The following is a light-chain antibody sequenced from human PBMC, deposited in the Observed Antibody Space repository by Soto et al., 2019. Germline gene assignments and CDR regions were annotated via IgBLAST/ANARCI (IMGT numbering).Light chain of an antibody. J-gene: IGKJ5*01. Sequence: ELVLTQPPATLSLSPGESAPLSCRASQSVGSNLAWYQKQPGQAPRLLIYGASTRATGIPARFSGSGSGTEFTLTISSLQSEDFAVYYCQQYNNWLSITFGQGTRLEIK. CDR2: GAS. CDR3: QQYNNWLSIT. V-gene: IGKV3-15*01. CDR1: QSVGSN.